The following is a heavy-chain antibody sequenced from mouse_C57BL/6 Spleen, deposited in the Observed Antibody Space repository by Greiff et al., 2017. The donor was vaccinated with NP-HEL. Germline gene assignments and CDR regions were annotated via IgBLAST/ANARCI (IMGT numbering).Heavy chain of an antibody. Sequence: VKLQESGAELVKPGASVKMSCKASGYTFTSYWITWVKQRPGQGLEWIGDIYPGSGSTNYNEKFKSKATLTVDTSSSTAYMQLSSLTSEDSAVYYCALYDYDEAWFAYWGQGTLVTVSA. CDR1: GYTFTSYW. V-gene: IGHV1-55*01. CDR3: ALYDYDEAWFAY. J-gene: IGHJ3*01. CDR2: IYPGSGST. D-gene: IGHD2-4*01.